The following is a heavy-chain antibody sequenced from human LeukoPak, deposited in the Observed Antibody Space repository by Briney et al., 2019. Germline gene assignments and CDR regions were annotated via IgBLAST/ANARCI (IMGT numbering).Heavy chain of an antibody. J-gene: IGHJ4*02. CDR2: IYPGDSDT. Sequence: LGESLKISCKGSGYSFTSYWIGWVRQMPGKGLEWMGIIYPGDSDTRYSPSFQGQVTISADKSISTAYLQWSSLKASDTAMYYCARQGVDEYYYDSSGRIDYWGQGTLVTVSS. CDR1: GYSFTSYW. CDR3: ARQGVDEYYYDSSGRIDY. V-gene: IGHV5-51*01. D-gene: IGHD3-22*01.